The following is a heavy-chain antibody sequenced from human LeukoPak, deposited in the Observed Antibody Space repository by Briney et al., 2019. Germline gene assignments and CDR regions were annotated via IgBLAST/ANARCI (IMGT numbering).Heavy chain of an antibody. Sequence: GGSLRLSCAASGFTFSSDWMHWVRQAPGQGLVWVSRIYSDGSRTSYADSAKGGFTISRDNGKQTLYLQMNSLTAEDTAVYYCAREGRSGYALFSKYYFGGLDVWGQGTTVTVSS. V-gene: IGHV3-74*01. CDR3: AREGRSGYALFSKYYFGGLDV. CDR2: IYSDGSRT. CDR1: GFTFSSDW. D-gene: IGHD5-12*01. J-gene: IGHJ6*02.